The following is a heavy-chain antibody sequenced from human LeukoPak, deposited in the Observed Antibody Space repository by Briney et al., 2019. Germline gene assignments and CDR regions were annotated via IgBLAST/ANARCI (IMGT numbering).Heavy chain of an antibody. V-gene: IGHV3-74*01. Sequence: PGGSLRLSCAASGFTFSSYWMHWVRQAHGKGLVWVSRLNSDGSSTSYADSVKGRFTISRDNAKNTLYLQMNSLRAEDTAVYYCATWYYYDSSAYYLSYWGQGTLVTVSS. CDR2: LNSDGSST. CDR3: ATWYYYDSSAYYLSY. D-gene: IGHD3-22*01. CDR1: GFTFSSYW. J-gene: IGHJ4*02.